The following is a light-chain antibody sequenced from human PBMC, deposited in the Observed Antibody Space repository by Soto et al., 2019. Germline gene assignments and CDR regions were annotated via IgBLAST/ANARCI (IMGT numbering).Light chain of an antibody. CDR2: DVS. Sequence: QSALTQPRSVSGSPGQSVTISCTGTSSDVGGYDFVSWYQQHPGKAPKLMIYDVSSRPSGVPDRFSGSKSGNTASLTVSGLQAEDEADYYCSSYAGTYYYVAFGGATKLTVL. V-gene: IGLV2-11*01. CDR1: SSDVGGYDF. CDR3: SSYAGTYYYVA. J-gene: IGLJ2*01.